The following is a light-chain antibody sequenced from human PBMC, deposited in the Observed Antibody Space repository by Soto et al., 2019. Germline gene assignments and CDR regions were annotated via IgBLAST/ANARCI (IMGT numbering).Light chain of an antibody. CDR2: EVS. CDR1: SSDVGGYNY. CDR3: SSYAGSNNPYV. J-gene: IGLJ1*01. Sequence: QSVLTQPPSASGSPGQSVTISCTGTSSDVGGYNYVSWYQQHPGKAPKLMIYEVSKRPSGVPDRFSGSKSGNTASLTVSGLQAEDEGDYFWSSYAGSNNPYVFGTGTKVTV. V-gene: IGLV2-8*01.